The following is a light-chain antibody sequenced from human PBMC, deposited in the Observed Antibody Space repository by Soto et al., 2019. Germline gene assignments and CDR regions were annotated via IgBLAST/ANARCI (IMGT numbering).Light chain of an antibody. CDR2: GAS. CDR1: RTISSH. J-gene: IGKJ5*01. V-gene: IGKV3-15*01. CDR3: QQYNNWPPIT. Sequence: MTLCLTTLSVSPAARAALSGGASRTISSHLAWYQQKPGQAPRLLIYGASTRATGIPARFSGSGSGTEFTLTIGSLQSEDFAVYYCQQYNNWPPITFCQGRRLEVK.